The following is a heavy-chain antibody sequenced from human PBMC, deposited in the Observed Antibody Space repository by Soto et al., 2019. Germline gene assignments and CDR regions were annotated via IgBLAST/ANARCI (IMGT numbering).Heavy chain of an antibody. CDR3: VRVRGYDSSGYSPL. V-gene: IGHV1-18*01. J-gene: IGHJ4*02. CDR2: INGYNGNT. D-gene: IGHD3-22*01. Sequence: QIQLVQSGAEVKKPGASVKVSCKASGYTFTSYGISWVRQAPGQGLEWMGWINGYNGNTNYAQKLQGRVTMTTDTSTTTAYMELRSLRSDDTAVYYCVRVRGYDSSGYSPLWGQGTLVTVSS. CDR1: GYTFTSYG.